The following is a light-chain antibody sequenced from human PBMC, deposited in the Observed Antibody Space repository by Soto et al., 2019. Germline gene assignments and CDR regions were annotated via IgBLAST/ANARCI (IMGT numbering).Light chain of an antibody. V-gene: IGLV2-14*01. CDR2: EVS. Sequence: QSVLTQPASVSGSPGQSITISCTGTSSEIGGYDYVSWYQQHPGKVPKLMIFEVSNRPSGVSYRFSGSKSGNTASLTISGLQAYDEADYYCSSYTGSSTLYVFGTGTKLTVL. CDR1: SSEIGGYDY. J-gene: IGLJ1*01. CDR3: SSYTGSSTLYV.